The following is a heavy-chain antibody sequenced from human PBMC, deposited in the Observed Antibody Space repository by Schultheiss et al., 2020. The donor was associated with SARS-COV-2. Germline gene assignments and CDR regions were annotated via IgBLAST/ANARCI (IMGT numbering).Heavy chain of an antibody. CDR1: GFTVSSNY. CDR2: ISSSSSYI. J-gene: IGHJ4*02. Sequence: GESLKISCAASGFTVSSNYMSWVRQAPGKGLEWVSSISSSSSYIYYADSVKGRFTISRDNAKNSLYLQMNSLRAEDTAVYYCVRDRGSTVTDYWGQGVLVTVSS. CDR3: VRDRGSTVTDY. V-gene: IGHV3-21*01. D-gene: IGHD4-11*01.